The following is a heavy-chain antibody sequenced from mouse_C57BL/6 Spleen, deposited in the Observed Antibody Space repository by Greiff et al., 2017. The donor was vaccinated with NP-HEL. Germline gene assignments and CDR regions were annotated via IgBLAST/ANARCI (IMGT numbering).Heavy chain of an antibody. J-gene: IGHJ2*01. CDR2: ISSGGSYT. V-gene: IGHV5-6*01. CDR1: GFTFSSYG. Sequence: EVKLVESGGDLVKPGGSLKLSCAASGFTFSSYGMSWVRQTPDKRLEWVATISSGGSYTYYPDSVKGRFTISRDNAKNTLYLQMSSLKSEDTAMHYCARQVDYGSRNYFDYWGQGTTLTVSS. CDR3: ARQVDYGSRNYFDY. D-gene: IGHD1-1*01.